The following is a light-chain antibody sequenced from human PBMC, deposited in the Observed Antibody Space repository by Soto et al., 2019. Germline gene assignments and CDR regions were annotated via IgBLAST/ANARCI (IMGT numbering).Light chain of an antibody. CDR1: QSVSSN. V-gene: IGKV3-20*01. CDR2: GAS. J-gene: IGKJ4*01. Sequence: EIVMTQSPATLSVSPGERATLSCRASQSVSSNLAWYQQKAGQAPRPLIYGASSRATGIPDRFSGSGSGTDFTLTISRLEPEDFAVYYCQQYGSSPPITFGGGTKVEIK. CDR3: QQYGSSPPIT.